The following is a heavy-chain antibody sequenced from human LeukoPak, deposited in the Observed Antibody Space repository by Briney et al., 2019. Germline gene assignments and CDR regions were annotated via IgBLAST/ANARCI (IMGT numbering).Heavy chain of an antibody. Sequence: GRSLRLSCAASGFTFSSYAMHWVRQAPGKGLEWVAVISYDGSNKYYADSVKGRFTISRDNSKNTLYLQMNSLRAEDTAVYYCAKDSRTEAAGSTVLFDYWGQGTLVTVSS. CDR3: AKDSRTEAAGSTVLFDY. D-gene: IGHD6-13*01. V-gene: IGHV3-30*04. CDR1: GFTFSSYA. J-gene: IGHJ4*02. CDR2: ISYDGSNK.